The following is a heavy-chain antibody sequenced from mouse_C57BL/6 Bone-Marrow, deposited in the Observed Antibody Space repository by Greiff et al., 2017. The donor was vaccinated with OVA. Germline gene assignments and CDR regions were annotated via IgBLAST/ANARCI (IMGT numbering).Heavy chain of an antibody. V-gene: IGHV2-2*01. Sequence: VKLVESGPGLVQPSQSLSITCTVSGFSLTSYGVHWVRQSPGKGLEWLGVIWSGGSTDYNAAFISRLSISKDNSKSQVFFKMNSLQADDTAIYYCARKSTMATGGFAYWGQGTLVTVSA. CDR2: IWSGGST. CDR1: GFSLTSYG. J-gene: IGHJ3*01. D-gene: IGHD2-1*01. CDR3: ARKSTMATGGFAY.